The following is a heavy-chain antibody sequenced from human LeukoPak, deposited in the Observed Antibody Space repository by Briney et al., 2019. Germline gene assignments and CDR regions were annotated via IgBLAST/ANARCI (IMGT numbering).Heavy chain of an antibody. CDR2: IYTSGST. CDR3: ASLYSSSWGLAFDI. J-gene: IGHJ3*02. V-gene: IGHV4-4*07. Sequence: SETLSLTCTVSGGSISSYYWSWIRQPAGKGLEWIGRIYTSGSTNYNPSLKSRVTMSVDTSKNQFSLKLSSVTAADTAVYYCASLYSSSWGLAFDIWGQGTMVTVSS. D-gene: IGHD6-6*01. CDR1: GGSISSYY.